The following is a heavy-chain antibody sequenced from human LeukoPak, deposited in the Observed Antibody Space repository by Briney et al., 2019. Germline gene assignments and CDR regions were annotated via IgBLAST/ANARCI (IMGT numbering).Heavy chain of an antibody. CDR3: ARDRGWRGFFDY. CDR1: GGTFSSYA. Sequence: ASVTVSCTASGGTFSSYAISWVRQAPGQGLEWMGGIIPIFGTANYAQKFQGRVTITADESTSTAYMELSSLRSEDTAVYYCARDRGWRGFFDYWGQGTLVTVSS. D-gene: IGHD6-19*01. CDR2: IIPIFGTA. V-gene: IGHV1-69*13. J-gene: IGHJ4*02.